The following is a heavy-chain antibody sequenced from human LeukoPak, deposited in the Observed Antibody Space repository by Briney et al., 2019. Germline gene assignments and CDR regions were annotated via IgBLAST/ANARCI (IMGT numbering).Heavy chain of an antibody. CDR1: GGSISSSSYY. CDR3: ARSRWLSDPYFDY. J-gene: IGHJ4*02. CDR2: IYYSGST. Sequence: SETLSLTCTVSGGSISSSSYYWAWIRQPPGKGLEWIGSIYYSGSTYYNPSLKSRVTISVDTSKNQFSLKLSSVTAADTAVYYCARSRWLSDPYFDYWGQGTLVTVSS. D-gene: IGHD3-22*01. V-gene: IGHV4-39*07.